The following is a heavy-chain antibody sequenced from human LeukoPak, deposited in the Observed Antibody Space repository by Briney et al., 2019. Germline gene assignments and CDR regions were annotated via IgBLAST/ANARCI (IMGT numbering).Heavy chain of an antibody. CDR1: GFTFSSYD. Sequence: GGSLRLSCAASGFTFSSYDMHWVRQATGKGLEWVSAIGTAGDTYYPGSVKGRFTISRENAKNSLYLQMNSLRAGDTAVYYCARAGYCSGGSCYSFPLLDYWGQGTLVTVSS. CDR3: ARAGYCSGGSCYSFPLLDY. CDR2: IGTAGDT. D-gene: IGHD2-15*01. V-gene: IGHV3-13*01. J-gene: IGHJ4*02.